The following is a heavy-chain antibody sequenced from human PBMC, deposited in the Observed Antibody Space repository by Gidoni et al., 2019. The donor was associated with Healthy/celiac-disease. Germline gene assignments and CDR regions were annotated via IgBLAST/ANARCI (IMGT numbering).Heavy chain of an antibody. V-gene: IGHV3-64*01. CDR3: ARTQQLVRPYFDY. CDR2: ISSNGGST. J-gene: IGHJ4*02. D-gene: IGHD6-13*01. Sequence: VQLVESGGGLVQPGWSLRLSCAASGFTFSSYAMHWFRHAPGKGLEYVSAISSNGGSTYYANSVKGRFTISRENSKNTLYLQMGSLRAEEMAVYYCARTQQLVRPYFDYWGQGTLVTVSS. CDR1: GFTFSSYA.